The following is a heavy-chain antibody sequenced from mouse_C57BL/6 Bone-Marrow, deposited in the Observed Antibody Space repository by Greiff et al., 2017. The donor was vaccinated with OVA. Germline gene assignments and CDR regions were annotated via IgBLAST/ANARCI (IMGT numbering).Heavy chain of an antibody. J-gene: IGHJ2*01. CDR1: GYTFTDYN. V-gene: IGHV1-22*01. CDR3: ARVWIYYGNLDY. CDR2: INPNNGGT. Sequence: EVQLVESGPELVKPGASVKMSCKASGYTFTDYNMHWVKQSHGKSLEWIGYINPNNGGTSYNQKFKGKATLTVNKSSSTAYMELRSLTSEDSAVYYCARVWIYYGNLDYWGQGTTLTVSS. D-gene: IGHD2-1*01.